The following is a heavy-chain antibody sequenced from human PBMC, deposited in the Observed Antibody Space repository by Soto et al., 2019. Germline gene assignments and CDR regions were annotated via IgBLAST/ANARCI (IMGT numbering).Heavy chain of an antibody. D-gene: IGHD2-2*01. V-gene: IGHV3-53*01. CDR1: GFTVSSNY. CDR3: ASCSTSCTYYFDY. Sequence: GGSLRLSCAASGFTVSSNYMSWVRQAPGKGLEWVSVIYSGGSTYYADSVKGRFTISRDNSKNTLYLQMNSLRAEDTAVYYCASCSTSCTYYFDYWGQGTLVTVSS. CDR2: IYSGGST. J-gene: IGHJ4*02.